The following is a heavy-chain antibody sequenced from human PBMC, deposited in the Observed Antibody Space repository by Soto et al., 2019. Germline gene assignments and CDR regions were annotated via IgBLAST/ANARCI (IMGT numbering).Heavy chain of an antibody. D-gene: IGHD6-19*01. V-gene: IGHV1-3*01. J-gene: IGHJ4*02. CDR3: ARAPREAVAGTVFDY. Sequence: ASVKVSCKASGYTFTSYAMHWVRQAPGQRLEWMGWINAGNGNTKYSQKFQGRVTITRDTSASTAYMELSSLRSEDTAVYYCARAPREAVAGTVFDYWGQGTQVTVSS. CDR2: INAGNGNT. CDR1: GYTFTSYA.